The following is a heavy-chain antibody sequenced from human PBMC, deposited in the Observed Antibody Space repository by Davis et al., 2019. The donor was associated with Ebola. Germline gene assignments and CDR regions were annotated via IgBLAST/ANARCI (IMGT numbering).Heavy chain of an antibody. CDR2: IYHSGST. V-gene: IGHV4-59*01. J-gene: IGHJ4*02. D-gene: IGHD4-17*01. CDR1: GGSISNYY. Sequence: SETLSLTCTVSGGSISNYYWSWIRQPPGKGLEWIGYIYHSGSTIYNPSLKSRVTISIDTSKNQFYLKLSSVTAADTALYYFARVLGNGDLLLDYWGQGTLVTVSS. CDR3: ARVLGNGDLLLDY.